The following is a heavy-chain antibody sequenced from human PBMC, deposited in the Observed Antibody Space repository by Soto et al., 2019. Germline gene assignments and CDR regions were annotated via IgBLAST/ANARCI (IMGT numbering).Heavy chain of an antibody. Sequence: SETLSLTCTVSGGSISSYYWSWIRQPPGKGLEWIGYIYYSGSTNYNPSLKSRVTISVDTSKNQFSLKLSSVTAADTAVYYCARSRSGEMATIFDYWGQGTLVTVSS. D-gene: IGHD5-12*01. J-gene: IGHJ4*02. CDR2: IYYSGST. V-gene: IGHV4-59*08. CDR1: GGSISSYY. CDR3: ARSRSGEMATIFDY.